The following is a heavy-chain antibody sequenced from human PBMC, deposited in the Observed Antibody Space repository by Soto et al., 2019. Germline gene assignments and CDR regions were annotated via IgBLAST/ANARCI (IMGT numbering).Heavy chain of an antibody. CDR1: GGTFNNYG. CDR3: AKEAVPGATGHGMDV. Sequence: QVQLVQSGAEVKKPGSSVKVSCKAPGGTFNNYGISWVRQAPGQGLEWMGGIIPIFGSAKYTEMFRGRITITADIATNTAYMELSSLKSEDTAVYYCAKEAVPGATGHGMDVWGQGTTVTVSS. V-gene: IGHV1-69*06. J-gene: IGHJ6*02. CDR2: IIPIFGSA. D-gene: IGHD2-2*01.